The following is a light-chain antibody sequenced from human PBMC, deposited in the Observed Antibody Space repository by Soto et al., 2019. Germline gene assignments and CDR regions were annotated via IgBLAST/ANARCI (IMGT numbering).Light chain of an antibody. CDR3: QHPTPHPWT. J-gene: IGKJ1*01. CDR1: QSVSSY. CDR2: DES. V-gene: IGKV3-11*01. Sequence: EIGLAQSPSTLSLSPVERAARSCRGSQSVSSYLAWYQQKPGQAPRLIIYDESSRATGIPARFSGSGSGPESTLTISRLQPADPHTHSCQHPTPHPWTFPQGTQLDIK.